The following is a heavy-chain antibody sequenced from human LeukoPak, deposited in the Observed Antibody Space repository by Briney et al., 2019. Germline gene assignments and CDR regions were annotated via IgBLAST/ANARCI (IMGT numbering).Heavy chain of an antibody. Sequence: GASVKVSCKSSGYSFTGYYLHWVRQAPGQGLEWMGWINPNSGDTNYAQKFQGSVTMTRDTSISTAYMELSSLRSEDTAVYYCASQWLVLGHWFDPWGQGTLVTVSS. D-gene: IGHD6-19*01. V-gene: IGHV1-2*02. CDR3: ASQWLVLGHWFDP. CDR2: INPNSGDT. J-gene: IGHJ5*02. CDR1: GYSFTGYY.